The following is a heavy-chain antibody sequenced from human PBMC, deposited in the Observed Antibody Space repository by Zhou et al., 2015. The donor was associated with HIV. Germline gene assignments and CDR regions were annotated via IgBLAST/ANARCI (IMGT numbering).Heavy chain of an antibody. CDR1: GGTFSSYA. CDR3: ATDQSVGYCSGGSCYGMDV. Sequence: QVQLVQSGAEVKKPGSSVKVSCKASGGTFSSYAISWVRQAPGQGLEWMGGIIPFFGTVNYAQKFQGRVTITADESMSTAYMELSSLRSEDTAVYYCATDQSVGYCSGGSCYGMDVVGPRGPRSPSP. J-gene: IGHJ6*02. V-gene: IGHV1-69*12. D-gene: IGHD2-15*01. CDR2: IIPFFGTV.